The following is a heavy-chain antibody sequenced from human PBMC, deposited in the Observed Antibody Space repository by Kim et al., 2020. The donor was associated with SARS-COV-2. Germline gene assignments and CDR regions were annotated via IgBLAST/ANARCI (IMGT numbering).Heavy chain of an antibody. CDR3: ARLSTGD. J-gene: IGHJ3*01. D-gene: IGHD3-10*01. CDR1: GGSISSSSDY. V-gene: IGHV4-39*01. CDR2: IHYSGST. Sequence: SETLSLTCTVSGGSISSSSDYWGWIRQPPEKGLEWIGSIHYSGSTYYNPSLKSRVTISVDTSKNQFYLKLSSVTAADTAVYYCARLSTGDWGQGTMVTVS.